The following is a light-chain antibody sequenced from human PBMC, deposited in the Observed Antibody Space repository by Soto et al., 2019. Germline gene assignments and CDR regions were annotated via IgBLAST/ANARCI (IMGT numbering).Light chain of an antibody. J-gene: IGLJ1*01. Sequence: QSVLAQPRSVSGSPGQSVTISCTGTSSDVGGYNYVSWYQQXXXXAPKLMIYDVSKRPSGVPDRFSGSKSGNTASLTISGXXAEDEADYYCCSYAGXXTXXFGTGTKLTVL. V-gene: IGLV2-11*01. CDR2: DVS. CDR3: CSYAGXXTXX. CDR1: SSDVGGYNY.